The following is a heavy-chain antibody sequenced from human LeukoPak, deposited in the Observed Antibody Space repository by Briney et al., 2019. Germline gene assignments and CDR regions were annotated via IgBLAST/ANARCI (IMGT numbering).Heavy chain of an antibody. Sequence: PETLSLTCTVSGGSISSYYWSWIRQLPGKGLEWIGYIYYSGSTNYNPSLKSRVTISVDTSKNQFSLKLSSVTAADTAVYYCARATYSSIKDYWGQGTLVTVSS. CDR3: ARATYSSIKDY. CDR2: IYYSGST. CDR1: GGSISSYY. V-gene: IGHV4-59*01. J-gene: IGHJ4*02. D-gene: IGHD6-13*01.